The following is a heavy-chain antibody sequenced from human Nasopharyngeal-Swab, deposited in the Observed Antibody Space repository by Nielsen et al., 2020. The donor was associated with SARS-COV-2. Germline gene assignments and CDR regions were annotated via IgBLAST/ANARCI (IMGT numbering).Heavy chain of an antibody. J-gene: IGHJ4*02. D-gene: IGHD3-3*01. V-gene: IGHV1-2*06. Sequence: WVRQAPGQGLEWMGRINPNSGGTNYAQKFQGRVTMTRDTSISTAYMELSRLRSDDTAVYYCARHIRLWSGYHTPFDYWGQGTLVTVSS. CDR2: INPNSGGT. CDR3: ARHIRLWSGYHTPFDY.